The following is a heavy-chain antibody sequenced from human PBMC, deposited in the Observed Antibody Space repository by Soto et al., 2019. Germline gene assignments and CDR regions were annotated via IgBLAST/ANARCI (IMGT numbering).Heavy chain of an antibody. CDR2: SRKDGGSM. J-gene: IGHJ4*02. V-gene: IGHV3-23*04. CDR1: GFTFSSSP. Sequence: EVQLVQSGGGWVQPGGSLRLSCAASGFTFSSSPMSWVRHVPGKGLEWISASRKDGGSMYYIESVKGRFTISSDNSKSTSSLSMKNLRTEDTGIDLCERDRYTRSECWSAFSTYWGQGALVVVSS. CDR3: ERDRYTRSECWSAFSTY. D-gene: IGHD3-16*02.